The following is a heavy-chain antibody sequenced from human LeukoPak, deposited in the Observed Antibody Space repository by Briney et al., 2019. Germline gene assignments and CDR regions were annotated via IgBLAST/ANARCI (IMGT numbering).Heavy chain of an antibody. Sequence: GGSLRLSCAASGFILSSYAMSWVRQAPGKGLGWVSSISASGGSTNYADSAKGRFTISRDNSKNTVYLTMNSLRAEDTDVYYCAKVMKASVRLTMIRGFIIKTAGLYYMDVWGKGTTVTV. CDR2: ISASGGST. V-gene: IGHV3-23*01. J-gene: IGHJ6*03. D-gene: IGHD3-10*01. CDR1: GFILSSYA. CDR3: AKVMKASVRLTMIRGFIIKTAGLYYMDV.